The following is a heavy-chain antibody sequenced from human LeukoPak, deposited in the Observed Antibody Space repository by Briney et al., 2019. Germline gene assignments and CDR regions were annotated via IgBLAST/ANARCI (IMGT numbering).Heavy chain of an antibody. V-gene: IGHV4-4*07. CDR3: AGNVLRYFDWSYYFDY. D-gene: IGHD3-9*01. J-gene: IGHJ4*02. CDR2: IYTSGST. Sequence: PSETLSLTCTVPGGSISSYYWSWIRQPAGKGLEWIGRIYTSGSTNYNPSLKSRVTMSVDTSKNQFSLKLSSVTAADTAVYYCAGNVLRYFDWSYYFDYWGQGTLVTVSS. CDR1: GGSISSYY.